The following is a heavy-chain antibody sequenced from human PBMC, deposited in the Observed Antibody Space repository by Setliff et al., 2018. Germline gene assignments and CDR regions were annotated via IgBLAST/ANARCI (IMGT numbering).Heavy chain of an antibody. Sequence: ASVKVSCKVSGYTLTELSMHWVRQAPGQGLEWMGWINTNTGNPTYAQGFTGRFVFSLDTSVSTAYLQISSLKAEDTAVYYCARGPLHYDFWSGYYTVSWFDPWGQGTLVTVSS. CDR3: ARGPLHYDFWSGYYTVSWFDP. V-gene: IGHV7-4-1*02. CDR1: GYTLTELS. CDR2: INTNTGNP. J-gene: IGHJ5*02. D-gene: IGHD3-3*01.